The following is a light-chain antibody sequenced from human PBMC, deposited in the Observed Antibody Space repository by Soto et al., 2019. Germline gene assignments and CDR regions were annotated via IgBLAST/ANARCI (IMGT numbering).Light chain of an antibody. CDR2: DAS. CDR3: QQYNSYST. J-gene: IGKJ1*01. V-gene: IGKV1-33*01. Sequence: DIQMTQSPSSLSASVGDRVTITCQASQDIRYYLNWFQQKPGKAPKVLIYDASRLETGVPSRFSGSGSGTEFTLTISSLQPDDFATYYCQQYNSYSTFGQGTMV. CDR1: QDIRYY.